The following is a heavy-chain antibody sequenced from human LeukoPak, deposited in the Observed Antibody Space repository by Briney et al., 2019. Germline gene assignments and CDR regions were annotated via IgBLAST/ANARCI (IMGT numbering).Heavy chain of an antibody. Sequence: SETLSLTCAVYGGSFSGYYWSWIRQPPGKGLEWIGEINPSGSTNYNPSLKSRVTISVDTSKNQFSLKLSSVTAADTAVYYCARGPPARYYDSSGYYGYWGQGTLVTVSS. CDR1: GGSFSGYY. CDR2: INPSGST. D-gene: IGHD3-22*01. J-gene: IGHJ4*02. V-gene: IGHV4-34*01. CDR3: ARGPPARYYDSSGYYGY.